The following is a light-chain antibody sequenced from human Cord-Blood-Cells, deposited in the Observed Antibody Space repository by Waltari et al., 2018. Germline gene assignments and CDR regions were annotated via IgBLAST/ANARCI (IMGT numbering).Light chain of an antibody. CDR1: QSISSY. CDR2: AAS. Sequence: IQMTQSPSSLSASVRDRVTITCRASQSISSYLNWYQQKLGKAPKHLIYAASSLQSGVPSRFSGSGSGTDFALTISSLQPEDFATYYFQQSYSTPFTFGPGTEVEIK. V-gene: IGKV1-39*01. J-gene: IGKJ3*01. CDR3: QQSYSTPFT.